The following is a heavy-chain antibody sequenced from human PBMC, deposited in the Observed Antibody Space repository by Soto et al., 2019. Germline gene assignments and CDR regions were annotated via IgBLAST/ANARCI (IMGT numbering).Heavy chain of an antibody. V-gene: IGHV1-58*01. CDR2: IVVGSGNT. CDR1: GFTFTSSA. J-gene: IGHJ6*02. D-gene: IGHD2-15*01. CDR3: AAGGGPSVYYGMDV. Sequence: ASVKVSCKASGFTFTSSAVQWVRQARGQRPEWIGWIVVGSGNTNYAQKFQERVTITRDMSTSTAYMELSSLRSEDTAVYYCAAGGGPSVYYGMDVWGQGTTVTVSS.